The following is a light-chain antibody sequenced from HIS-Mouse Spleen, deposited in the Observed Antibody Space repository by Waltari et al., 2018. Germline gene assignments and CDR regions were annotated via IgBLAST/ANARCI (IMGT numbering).Light chain of an antibody. CDR2: EDS. J-gene: IGLJ2*01. CDR1: ALPKKY. V-gene: IGLV3-10*01. CDR3: YSTDSSGNHRV. Sequence: SYELTQPPSVSVSPGQTARITCSGDALPKKYAYWYQQKSGQAPVLVIYEDSKRPSGVPERFSGSSSGTMATLTISGAQVEDEAYYYCYSTDSSGNHRVFGGGTKPTVL.